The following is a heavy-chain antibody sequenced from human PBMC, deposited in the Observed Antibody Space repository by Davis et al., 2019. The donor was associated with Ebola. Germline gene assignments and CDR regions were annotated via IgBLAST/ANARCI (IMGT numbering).Heavy chain of an antibody. V-gene: IGHV1-2*02. CDR1: GYTFTDYF. Sequence: ASVKVSCKTSGYTFTDYFIHWVRQAPGQGLEWMGWINPNSGATNSAQRFRGRVTMTGDTSITTTYMELNRLTSDDTAFSYCARKSGDLDSWGQGTLVTVSS. J-gene: IGHJ4*02. CDR3: ARKSGDLDS. CDR2: INPNSGAT. D-gene: IGHD1-26*01.